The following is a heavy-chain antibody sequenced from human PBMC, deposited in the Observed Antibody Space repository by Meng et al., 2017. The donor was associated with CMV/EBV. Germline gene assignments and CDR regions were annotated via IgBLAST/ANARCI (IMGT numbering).Heavy chain of an antibody. D-gene: IGHD3-3*01. CDR3: ARGRYYYDFWSGYSANDYYYYGMDV. CDR2: INHSGST. Sequence: SQTRSLTGAVYGGSFSGYYWSWIRQPPGKGLEWIGEINHSGSTNYNPSLKSRVTISVDTSKNQFSLKLSSVTAADTAVYYCARGRYYYDFWSGYSANDYYYYGMDVWGQGTTVTVSS. J-gene: IGHJ6*02. V-gene: IGHV4-34*01. CDR1: GGSFSGYY.